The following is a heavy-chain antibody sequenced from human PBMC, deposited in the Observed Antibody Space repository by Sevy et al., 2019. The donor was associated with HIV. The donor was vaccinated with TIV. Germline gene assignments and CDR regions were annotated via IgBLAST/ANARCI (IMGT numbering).Heavy chain of an antibody. CDR1: GFTFSSYS. Sequence: GGSLRLSCAASGFTFSSYSMNWVRQAPGKGLEWVSSISSSSYIYYADSVKGRLTISRANAKNSLYLQMNSLRAEDTAVYYCARDMKSYAAFDIWGQGTMVTVSS. CDR2: ISSSSYI. D-gene: IGHD2-2*01. CDR3: ARDMKSYAAFDI. J-gene: IGHJ3*02. V-gene: IGHV3-21*01.